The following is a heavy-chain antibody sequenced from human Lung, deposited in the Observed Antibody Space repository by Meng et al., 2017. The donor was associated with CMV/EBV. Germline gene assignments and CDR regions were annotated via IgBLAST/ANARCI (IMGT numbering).Heavy chain of an antibody. J-gene: IGHJ4*02. D-gene: IGHD1-1*01. Sequence: GGSLRPSCAASGFAFRSFTMHWVRQAPGKGLEWVAVLSYDGRIEFYAESVKGRFTISRNNSKNTLFLQINSLRREDTAVYYCARDLLEGRYWGQGTLVTVSS. CDR2: LSYDGRIE. CDR3: ARDLLEGRY. V-gene: IGHV3-30*04. CDR1: GFAFRSFT.